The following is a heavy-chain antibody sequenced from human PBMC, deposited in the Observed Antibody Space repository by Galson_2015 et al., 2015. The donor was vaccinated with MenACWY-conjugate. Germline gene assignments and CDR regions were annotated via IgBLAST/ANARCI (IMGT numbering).Heavy chain of an antibody. V-gene: IGHV4-59*08. Sequence: ETLSLPCTVSGASISSHHWRWLRPPPGKGLEWIAYIRETGSLKDNPSLKSRVTMSADKSNNQFSLRLISVTAADTAVYYCARLPTWGSSFGYFDYWGRGILVAVSS. CDR2: IRETGSL. D-gene: IGHD7-27*01. CDR1: GASISSHH. CDR3: ARLPTWGSSFGYFDY. J-gene: IGHJ4*02.